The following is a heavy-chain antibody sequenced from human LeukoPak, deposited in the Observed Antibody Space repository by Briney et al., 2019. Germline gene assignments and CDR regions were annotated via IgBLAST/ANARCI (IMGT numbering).Heavy chain of an antibody. CDR3: AKDSYSSSWYYY. Sequence: PGGSLRLSCAGTGFTFSSYSMNWVRQAPGKGLEWVSYISSSGGDTYYADSVKGRFTISRDNSKNTLYLQMNSLRAEDTAVYYCAKDSYSSSWYYYWGQGTLVTVSS. D-gene: IGHD6-13*01. J-gene: IGHJ4*02. V-gene: IGHV3-23*01. CDR1: GFTFSSYS. CDR2: ISSSGGDT.